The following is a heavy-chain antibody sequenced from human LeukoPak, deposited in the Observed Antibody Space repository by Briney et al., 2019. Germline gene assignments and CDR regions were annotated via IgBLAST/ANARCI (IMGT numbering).Heavy chain of an antibody. V-gene: IGHV1-2*02. J-gene: IGHJ4*02. CDR2: INPNSGGT. CDR1: GYTFTGYY. CDR3: ARDTYYGSGSYYNDY. D-gene: IGHD3-10*01. Sequence: ASVKVSCKASGYTFTGYYIHWVRQAPGQGLEWMGWINPNSGGTNYAQKFQGRVTMTRDTSISTAYMDLSRLRSDDTAVYYCARDTYYGSGSYYNDYWGQGTLVTVSS.